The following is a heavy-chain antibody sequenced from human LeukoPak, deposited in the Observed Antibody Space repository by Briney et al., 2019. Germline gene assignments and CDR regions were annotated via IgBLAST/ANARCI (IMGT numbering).Heavy chain of an antibody. CDR2: INHSGST. CDR1: GGSFSGYY. Sequence: SETLSLTCAVYGGSFSGYYWSWIRQPPGKGLEWIGEINHSGSTNYNPSLKSRVTISVDTSENQFSLKLSSVTAADTAVYYCARGLRGFDYFDYWGQGTLVTVSS. D-gene: IGHD3-10*01. J-gene: IGHJ4*02. CDR3: ARGLRGFDYFDY. V-gene: IGHV4-34*01.